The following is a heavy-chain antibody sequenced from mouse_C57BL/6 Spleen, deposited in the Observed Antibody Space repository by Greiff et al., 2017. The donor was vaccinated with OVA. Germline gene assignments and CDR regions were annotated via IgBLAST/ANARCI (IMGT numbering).Heavy chain of an antibody. CDR2: IYPSDSET. D-gene: IGHD2-4*01. CDR3: ARGSYDYDGNFDY. V-gene: IGHV1-61*01. J-gene: IGHJ2*01. Sequence: QVQLQQSGAELVRPGSSVKLSCKASGYTFTSYWMDWVKQRPGQGLEWIGNIYPSDSETHYNQKFKDKATLTVDKSSSTAYMQLSSLTSEDSAVYYCARGSYDYDGNFDYWGQGTTLTVSS. CDR1: GYTFTSYW.